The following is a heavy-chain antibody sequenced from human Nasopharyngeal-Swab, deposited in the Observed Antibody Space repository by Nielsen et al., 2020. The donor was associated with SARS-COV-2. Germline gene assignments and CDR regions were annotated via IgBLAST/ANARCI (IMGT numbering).Heavy chain of an antibody. V-gene: IGHV3-30*18. J-gene: IGHJ3*02. CDR1: GFTFSSYG. CDR3: AKDFVDTAMVNAFDI. D-gene: IGHD5-18*01. CDR2: ISYDGSNK. Sequence: GGSLRLSCAASGFTFSSYGMHWVRQAPGKGLEWVAVISYDGSNKYYADSVKGRFTISRDNSKNTLYLQMNGLRAEDTAVYYCAKDFVDTAMVNAFDIWGQGTMVTVSS.